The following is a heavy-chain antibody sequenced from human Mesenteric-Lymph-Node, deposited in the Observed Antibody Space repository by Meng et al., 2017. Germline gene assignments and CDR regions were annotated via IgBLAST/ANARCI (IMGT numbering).Heavy chain of an antibody. CDR3: ARERVASGTGWFDP. J-gene: IGHJ5*02. CDR1: GFSFNTFG. CDR2: ISGSTTFS. D-gene: IGHD6-13*01. Sequence: EVLLSESGGGLVQPGGSLRLSCEASGFSFNTFGMSWIRQAPGTGLEWVSYISGSTTFSYYADSVKGRFTISRDNAKNSLYLQMNNVRIEDTAIYYCARERVASGTGWFDPWGQGILVTVSS. V-gene: IGHV3-21*04.